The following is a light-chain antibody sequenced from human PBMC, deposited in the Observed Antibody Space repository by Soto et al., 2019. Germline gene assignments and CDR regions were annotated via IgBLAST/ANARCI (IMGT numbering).Light chain of an antibody. CDR3: SSYTSSSPLYV. V-gene: IGLV2-14*01. CDR1: SSDVGGYNY. J-gene: IGLJ1*01. Sequence: QPASVSGSPGQSITISCTGTSSDVGGYNYVSWYQQHPGKAPKLMIYDVSNRPSGVSNRFSGSKSGNTASLSISGLQAEDEADYYCSSYTSSSPLYVFGTGTKLTVL. CDR2: DVS.